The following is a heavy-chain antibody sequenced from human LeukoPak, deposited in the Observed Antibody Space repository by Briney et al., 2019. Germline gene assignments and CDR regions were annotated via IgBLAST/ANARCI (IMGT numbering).Heavy chain of an antibody. CDR3: ATQATSGWHFS. CDR1: GYTFTGYY. V-gene: IGHV1-2*02. J-gene: IGHJ5*02. D-gene: IGHD6-19*01. CDR2: INPNSGGT. Sequence: ASVKVSCKASGYTFTGYYMHWVRQAPGQGPEWMGWINPNSGGTNYAQKFQGRVTMTRDTSLSTVYMELSRLRSDDTAVYYCATQATSGWHFSWGQGTLVTVSP.